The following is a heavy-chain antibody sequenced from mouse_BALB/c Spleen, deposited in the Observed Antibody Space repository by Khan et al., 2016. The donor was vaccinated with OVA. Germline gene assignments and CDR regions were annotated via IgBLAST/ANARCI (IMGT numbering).Heavy chain of an antibody. CDR2: ITYSGST. V-gene: IGHV3-2*02. D-gene: IGHD2-3*01. J-gene: IGHJ4*01. CDR1: GYSVTRDYA. Sequence: VQLKESGPGLVKPSQSLSLTCTVTGYSVTRDYAWNWIRQFPGDKLEWMGYITYSGSTSYNPSLKSRISITRDTSKNQFFLQLISVTTEDTATYYCERDGSRYNYAMDYWGQGTSVTVSS. CDR3: ERDGSRYNYAMDY.